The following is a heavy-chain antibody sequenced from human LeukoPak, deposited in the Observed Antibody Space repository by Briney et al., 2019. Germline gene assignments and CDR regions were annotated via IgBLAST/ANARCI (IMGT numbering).Heavy chain of an antibody. CDR1: GGFISSYY. V-gene: IGHV4-59*01. Sequence: TSETLSLTCTVSGGFISSYYWSWIRQPPGKGLEWIGYIYYSGSTNYNPSLKSRVTISVDTSKNQFSLKLSSVTAADTAVYYCARDLGRSGGSFLTWGQGTLVTVSS. J-gene: IGHJ5*02. CDR3: ARDLGRSGGSFLT. CDR2: IYYSGST. D-gene: IGHD2-15*01.